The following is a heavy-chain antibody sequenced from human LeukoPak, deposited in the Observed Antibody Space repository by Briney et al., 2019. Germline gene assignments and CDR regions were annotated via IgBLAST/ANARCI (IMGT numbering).Heavy chain of an antibody. CDR1: GFTLSSYA. J-gene: IGHJ6*03. V-gene: IGHV3-30*01. Sequence: RPGRSLRLSCAASGFTLSSYAMHWVRQAPGKGLEWVAVISNEGSHKDYLESVKGRFIISRDNSKNTLSLQMNSLRPEDTALYYCARQAGALSYYYSYMDVWGNGTTVTVSS. CDR3: ARQAGALSYYYSYMDV. CDR2: ISNEGSHK.